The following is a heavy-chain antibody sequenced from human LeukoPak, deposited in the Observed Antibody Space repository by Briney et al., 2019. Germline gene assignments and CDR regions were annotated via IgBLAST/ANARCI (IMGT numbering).Heavy chain of an antibody. CDR2: IYYSGST. CDR3: ARGTYGGNSKVLDY. CDR1: GGSISSGGYY. Sequence: NTSQTLSLTCTVSGGSISSGGYYWSWIRQHPGKGLEWIGYIYYSGSTYYNPSLKSRVTISVDTSKNRFSLKLSSVTAADTAVYYCARGTYGGNSKVLDYWGQGTLVTVSS. D-gene: IGHD4-23*01. V-gene: IGHV4-31*03. J-gene: IGHJ4*02.